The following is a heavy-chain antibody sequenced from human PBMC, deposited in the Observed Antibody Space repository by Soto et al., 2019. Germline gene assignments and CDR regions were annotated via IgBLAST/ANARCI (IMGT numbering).Heavy chain of an antibody. J-gene: IGHJ4*02. V-gene: IGHV1-46*01. D-gene: IGHD1-1*01. CDR1: GYIFTSYY. CDR3: ARSPVPTGTTLYYFDY. Sequence: QVQLVQSGAEVKKPGASVKVSCKASGYIFTSYYMHGVRQAPGQGLERMGTIDPSAGSTTYAQNFQGRVTMTRDTSTSTGYMELNSLRSEDTAVYYCARSPVPTGTTLYYFDYWGQGTLVTVSS. CDR2: IDPSAGST.